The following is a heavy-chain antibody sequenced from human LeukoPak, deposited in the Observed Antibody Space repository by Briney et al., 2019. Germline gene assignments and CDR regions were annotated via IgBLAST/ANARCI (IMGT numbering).Heavy chain of an antibody. J-gene: IGHJ4*02. CDR1: GFTFSSYW. CDR3: ASLVGLRFLEWLSPLDY. CDR2: IKQDGSEK. D-gene: IGHD3-3*01. Sequence: SGGSLRLSCAASGFTFSSYWMSWVRQAPGKGLEWVANIKQDGSEKYYVDSVKGRFTISRDNAKNSLYLQMNSLRAGDTAVYYCASLVGLRFLEWLSPLDYWGQGTLVTVSS. V-gene: IGHV3-7*01.